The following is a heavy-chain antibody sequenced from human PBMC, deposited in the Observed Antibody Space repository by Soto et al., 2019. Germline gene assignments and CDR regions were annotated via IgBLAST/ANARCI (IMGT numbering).Heavy chain of an antibody. V-gene: IGHV1-69*13. CDR1: GGTFSSYR. CDR3: VRDSGAKLSSS. CDR2: IVPIYRTA. Sequence: ASVKVSCKASGGTFSSYRINWVRQAPGQGPEWVGGIVPIYRTADYAQKFQGRVTINADESARTSYMELRSLKSQDTAVYYCVRDSGAKLSSSWGQGTLVTVSS. D-gene: IGHD6-13*01. J-gene: IGHJ4*02.